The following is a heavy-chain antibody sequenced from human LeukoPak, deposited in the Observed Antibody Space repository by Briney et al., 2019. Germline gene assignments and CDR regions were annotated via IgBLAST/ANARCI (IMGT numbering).Heavy chain of an antibody. CDR3: AKDRAQGVPFRVIDH. J-gene: IGHJ1*01. V-gene: IGHV3-9*01. CDR2: VSWNSVTT. CDR1: GFAFDDYA. D-gene: IGHD2-21*01. Sequence: GMSLRLSCAAPGFAFDDYALHWVRQAPGKGLEWVSGVSWNSVTTGYGESVKGRFTISRDNAKNSLFLQMDSLRPEDTGFYYCAKDRAQGVPFRVIDHWGQGTLVTVTS.